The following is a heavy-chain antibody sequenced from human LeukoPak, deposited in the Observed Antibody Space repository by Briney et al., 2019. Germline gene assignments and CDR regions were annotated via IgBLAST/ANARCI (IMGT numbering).Heavy chain of an antibody. J-gene: IGHJ4*02. CDR2: ISGSGGST. D-gene: IGHD1-1*01. Sequence: TGRSLRLSCAASGFTFSTYAMSWVRQAPGKGLEWVSGISGSGGSTYYADPVKGRFTISRDNSKNTLYLQMNSLRDEDTAVYYCAKFFRTITTTATRYFDYWGQGTLVTVSS. CDR3: AKFFRTITTTATRYFDY. V-gene: IGHV3-23*01. CDR1: GFTFSTYA.